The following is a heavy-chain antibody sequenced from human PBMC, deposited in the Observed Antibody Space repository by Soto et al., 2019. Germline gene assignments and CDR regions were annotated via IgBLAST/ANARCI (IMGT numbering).Heavy chain of an antibody. CDR2: ISWNSGTM. D-gene: IGHD6-19*01. Sequence: EVQLVESGGGLVQPGRSLRLSCAASGFTFDDLAMHWVRQAPGSGLEWVSGISWNSGTMAYAASVKGRFTISSDYAKNTLYLQMNSLRAEDTALSYCAKDMFGEIAVAGTAVFFGYWGQGTLVTVAS. J-gene: IGHJ4*02. CDR3: AKDMFGEIAVAGTAVFFGY. V-gene: IGHV3-9*01. CDR1: GFTFDDLA.